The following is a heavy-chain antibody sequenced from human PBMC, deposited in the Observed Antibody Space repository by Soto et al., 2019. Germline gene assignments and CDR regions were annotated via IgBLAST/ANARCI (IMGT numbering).Heavy chain of an antibody. J-gene: IGHJ6*03. CDR2: IIPIFGTA. Sequence: ASVTVSCKASGGTFSSYAISWVRQAPGQGLEWMGGIIPIFGTANYAQKFQGRITITADESTRAAYMELSSLRSEDTGVYYCARDPYWSSNSCYTRRYYYYYMDVWGKGTTVTVSS. CDR1: GGTFSSYA. D-gene: IGHD2-2*02. CDR3: ARDPYWSSNSCYTRRYYYYYMDV. V-gene: IGHV1-69*13.